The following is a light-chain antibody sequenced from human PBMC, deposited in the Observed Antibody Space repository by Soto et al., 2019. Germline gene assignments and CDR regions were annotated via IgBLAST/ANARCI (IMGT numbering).Light chain of an antibody. V-gene: IGLV2-14*03. CDR2: DVN. J-gene: IGLJ2*01. Sequence: QSALTQPASVSGSPGQSITISCTGTRRDIGAYNFVSWYQQHPGEVPKLILYDVNVRPSGVSNRFSGSKSGNTASLTISGLQAEHEADYYCTSWTTSTTMIFGGGTKVTVL. CDR3: TSWTTSTTMI. CDR1: RRDIGAYNF.